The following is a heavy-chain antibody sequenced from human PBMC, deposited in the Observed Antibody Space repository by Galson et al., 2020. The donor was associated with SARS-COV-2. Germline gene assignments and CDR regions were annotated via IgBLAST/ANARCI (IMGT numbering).Heavy chain of an antibody. D-gene: IGHD4-17*01. V-gene: IGHV4-30-2*01. CDR2: ISHSGGT. Sequence: SETLSLTCAVSGTSISSCSYSWNWIRQPPGKCLEWTRYISHSGGTYYNPSLKSRVTISGDRSKNQFSLRLSSVTAADTAVYYCARLHYGEYAPEAFDIWGPGTRVTVAS. J-gene: IGHJ3*02. CDR3: ARLHYGEYAPEAFDI. CDR1: GTSISSCSYS.